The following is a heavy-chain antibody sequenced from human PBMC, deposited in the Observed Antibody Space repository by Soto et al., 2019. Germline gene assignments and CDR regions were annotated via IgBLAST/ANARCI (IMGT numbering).Heavy chain of an antibody. V-gene: IGHV5-51*03. CDR2: IYVDDSYT. D-gene: IGHD3-3*01. Sequence: PGESLKLSCQGSGYSFTNYWIGWVRQMPGKGLEWMGIIYVDDSYTRYSPSFQGQVLISADKSISTAYLQWGSLKASDTAIYYCARSSGHFLAYGMDVWGQGTTVTVSS. CDR1: GYSFTNYW. CDR3: ARSSGHFLAYGMDV. J-gene: IGHJ6*02.